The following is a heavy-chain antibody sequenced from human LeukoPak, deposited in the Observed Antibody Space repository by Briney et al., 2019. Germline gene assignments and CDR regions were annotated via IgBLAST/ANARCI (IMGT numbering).Heavy chain of an antibody. V-gene: IGHV3-21*01. CDR2: ISSSSSYI. CDR1: GFTFSSYS. J-gene: IGHJ6*03. D-gene: IGHD3-10*01. Sequence: GGSLRLSCAASGFTFSSYSMNWVRQAPGKGLEWVSSISSSSSYIYYADSVKGRFTISRDNAKNSLYLQMNSLRAEDTAVYYCARDHGSGSYYDYYYYMDVWGKGTTVTVSS. CDR3: ARDHGSGSYYDYYYYMDV.